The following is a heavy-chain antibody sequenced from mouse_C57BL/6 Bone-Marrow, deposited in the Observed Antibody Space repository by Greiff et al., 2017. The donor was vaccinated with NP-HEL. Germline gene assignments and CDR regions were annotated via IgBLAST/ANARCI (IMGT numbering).Heavy chain of an antibody. CDR2: INPSNGGT. V-gene: IGHV1-53*01. CDR1: GYTFTSYW. Sequence: QVQLQQSGTELVKPGASVKLSCKASGYTFTSYWMHWVKQRPGQGLEWIGNINPSNGGTNYNEKFKSKATLTVDKSSSTAYMQLSSLTSEDSAVYYCAPITTVVATDFDYWGQGTTLTVSS. CDR3: APITTVVATDFDY. D-gene: IGHD1-1*01. J-gene: IGHJ2*01.